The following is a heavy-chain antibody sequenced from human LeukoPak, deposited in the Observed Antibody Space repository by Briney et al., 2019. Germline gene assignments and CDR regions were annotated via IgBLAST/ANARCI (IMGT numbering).Heavy chain of an antibody. V-gene: IGHV5-51*01. D-gene: IGHD3-10*01. CDR2: IYPGDSDT. CDR3: ARHDYGSGSYPDFYYYYYMDV. Sequence: GESLKISCKGSGYSFTSYWIGWVRQMPGKGLEWMGIIYPGDSDTRYSPSFQGQVTISADKSISTAYLQWSSLKASDTAMYYCARHDYGSGSYPDFYYYYYMDVWGKGTTVTVFS. J-gene: IGHJ6*03. CDR1: GYSFTSYW.